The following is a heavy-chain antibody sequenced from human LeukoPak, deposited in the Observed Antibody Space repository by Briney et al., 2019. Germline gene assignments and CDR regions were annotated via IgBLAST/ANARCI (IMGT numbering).Heavy chain of an antibody. CDR3: ARPIGLYYYDSSGWGAFDI. J-gene: IGHJ3*02. CDR1: GGPISSYY. CDR2: IYYSGST. D-gene: IGHD3-22*01. Sequence: SETLSLTCTVSGGPISSYYWSWIRQPPGKGLEWIGSIYYSGSTYYNPSLKSRVTISVDTSKNQFSLKLSSVTAADTAVYYCARPIGLYYYDSSGWGAFDIWGQGTMVTVSS. V-gene: IGHV4-59*05.